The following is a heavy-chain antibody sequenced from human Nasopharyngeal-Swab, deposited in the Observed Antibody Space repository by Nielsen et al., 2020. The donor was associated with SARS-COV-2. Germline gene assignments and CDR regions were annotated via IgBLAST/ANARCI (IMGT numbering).Heavy chain of an antibody. Sequence: SVKVSCKASGGTFSSYAISWVRQAPGQGLEWMGRIIPILGIANYAQKLQGRVTMTTDTSTSTAYMELRSLRSDDTAVYYCARALNYYDSSGYDYWGQGTLVTVSS. CDR3: ARALNYYDSSGYDY. J-gene: IGHJ4*02. V-gene: IGHV1-69*04. CDR1: GGTFSSYA. D-gene: IGHD3-22*01. CDR2: IIPILGIA.